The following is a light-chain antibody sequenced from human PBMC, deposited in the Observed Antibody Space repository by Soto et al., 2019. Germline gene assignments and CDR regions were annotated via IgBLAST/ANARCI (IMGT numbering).Light chain of an antibody. CDR3: QQFGSSPLYT. CDR2: GAS. CDR1: QSVSSSY. V-gene: IGKV3-20*01. J-gene: IGKJ2*01. Sequence: EIVLTQSPGTLSLSPGERVTLSCRASQSVSSSYLAWYQQKPGQAPSLLIYGASSRATGIPDRFSGSGSGKDFTLTISRLEPEDFAVYYCQQFGSSPLYTFGQGTKLEIK.